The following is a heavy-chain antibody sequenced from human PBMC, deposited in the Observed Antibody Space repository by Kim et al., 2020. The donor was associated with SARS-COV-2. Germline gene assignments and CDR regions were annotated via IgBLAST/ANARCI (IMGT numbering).Heavy chain of an antibody. J-gene: IGHJ3*02. CDR2: IDPSDSYT. D-gene: IGHD6-19*01. CDR3: ARRGQWLDDAFDI. V-gene: IGHV5-10-1*01. Sequence: GESLKISCKGSGYSFTSYWISWVRQMPGKGLEWMGRIDPSDSYTNYSPSFQGHVTISADKSISTAYLQWSSLKASDTAMYYCARRGQWLDDAFDIWGQGQWSPSLQ. CDR1: GYSFTSYW.